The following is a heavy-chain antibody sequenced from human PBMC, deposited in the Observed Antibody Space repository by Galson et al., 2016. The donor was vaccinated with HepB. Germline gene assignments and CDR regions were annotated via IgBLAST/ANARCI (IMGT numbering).Heavy chain of an antibody. Sequence: LRLSCAASGFNFNNYAMSWVRQAPRKGLGWVSTISGSGATTYYEDSLKGRFTISRDNGKRTLYLQMNRLRAEDTAVYFCTKDPVSGCYVPTWFQYWGQGTLVTVSS. CDR2: ISGSGATT. V-gene: IGHV3-23*01. CDR1: GFNFNNYA. D-gene: IGHD1-26*01. CDR3: TKDPVSGCYVPTWFQY. J-gene: IGHJ4*02.